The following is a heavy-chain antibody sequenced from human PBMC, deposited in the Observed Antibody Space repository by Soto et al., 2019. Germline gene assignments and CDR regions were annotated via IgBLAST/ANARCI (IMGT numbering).Heavy chain of an antibody. Sequence: GASVKGSCKASGYTLTSYDINWVRQATGQGLEWMGWMNPNSGNTGYAQKFQGRVTMTRNTSISTAYMELSSLRSEDTAVYYCARGGYYDFWSGPYAFDIWGQGTMVTVSS. CDR2: MNPNSGNT. D-gene: IGHD3-3*01. CDR1: GYTLTSYD. V-gene: IGHV1-8*01. CDR3: ARGGYYDFWSGPYAFDI. J-gene: IGHJ3*02.